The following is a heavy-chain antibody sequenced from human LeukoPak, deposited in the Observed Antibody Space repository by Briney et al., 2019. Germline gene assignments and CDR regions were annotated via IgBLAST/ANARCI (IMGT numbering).Heavy chain of an antibody. V-gene: IGHV1-69*13. CDR3: ARAPAIAAAGTFDY. Sequence: ASVKVSCKASGGTFSSYAISWVRQAPGQGLEWMGGIIPIFGTANYAQKFQGRVTITADESTSTAYMELRSLRSDDTAVYYCARAPAIAAAGTFDYWGQGTLVTVSS. D-gene: IGHD6-13*01. CDR2: IIPIFGTA. CDR1: GGTFSSYA. J-gene: IGHJ4*02.